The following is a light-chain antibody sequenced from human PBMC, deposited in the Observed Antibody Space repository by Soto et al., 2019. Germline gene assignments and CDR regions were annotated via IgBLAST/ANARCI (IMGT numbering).Light chain of an antibody. Sequence: DIVMTQSPDSLAVSLGERATINCKSSQSVLYSSNNKNYLAWYQQHPGQPPRLLIYGISTRATGIPARFSGSGSGTEFSLTISSLQSEDFAVYYCQQYSKWPITFGQGTRLEI. CDR1: QSVLYSSNNKNY. V-gene: IGKV4-1*01. CDR3: QQYSKWPIT. CDR2: GIS. J-gene: IGKJ5*01.